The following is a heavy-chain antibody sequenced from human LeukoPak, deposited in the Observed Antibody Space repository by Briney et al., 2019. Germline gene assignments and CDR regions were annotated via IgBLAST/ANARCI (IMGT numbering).Heavy chain of an antibody. CDR2: IIPIFGTA. V-gene: IGHV1-69*05. D-gene: IGHD3-10*01. CDR1: GGTFSSYA. J-gene: IGHJ6*03. Sequence: SVKVSCKASGGTFSSYAISWVRQAPGQGLEWMGGIIPIFGTANYAQKFQGRVTITTDESTSTAYMELSSLRSEDTAVYYCAAEYGSGSYYSYYMDVWGKGTTVTVSS. CDR3: AAEYGSGSYYSYYMDV.